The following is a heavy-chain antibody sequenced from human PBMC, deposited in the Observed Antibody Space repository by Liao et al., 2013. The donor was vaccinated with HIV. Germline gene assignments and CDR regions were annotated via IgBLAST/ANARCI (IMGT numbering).Heavy chain of an antibody. CDR3: ARGGPRQSMFDAFDI. J-gene: IGHJ3*02. D-gene: IGHD3-10*02. CDR1: GGSISSGSYY. CDR2: IYTSGST. V-gene: IGHV4-61*02. Sequence: QVQLQESGPGLVKPSQTLSLTCTVSGGSISSGSYYWSWIRQPAGKGLEWIGRIYTSGSTNYNPSLKSRVTISVDTSKNQFSLKLSSVTAADTAVYYCARGGPRQSMFDAFDIWGQGTMVTVSS.